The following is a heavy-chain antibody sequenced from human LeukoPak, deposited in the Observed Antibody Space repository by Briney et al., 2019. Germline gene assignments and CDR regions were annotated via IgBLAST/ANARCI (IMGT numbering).Heavy chain of an antibody. D-gene: IGHD3-10*01. CDR1: GFTFSSYA. Sequence: GGSLRLSCAASGFTFSSYAMHWVRQAPGKGLEWVAVISYDGSNKYYADSVKGRFTISRDNSKNTLYLQMNNLRAEDTAVYYCAKDLGWFGELGEFDYWGQGALVTVSS. J-gene: IGHJ4*02. CDR3: AKDLGWFGELGEFDY. CDR2: ISYDGSNK. V-gene: IGHV3-30-3*01.